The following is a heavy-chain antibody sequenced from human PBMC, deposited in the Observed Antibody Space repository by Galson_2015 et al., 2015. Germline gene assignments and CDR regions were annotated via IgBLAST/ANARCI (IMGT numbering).Heavy chain of an antibody. D-gene: IGHD3-10*02. Sequence: SVKVSCKASGYTFTSYAMHWVRQAPGQRLEWMGWINAGNGNTKYSQKFQGRVTITRDTSASTAYMELSSLRSEDTAVYYCARSDVHPVPGRGDYWVQGSLVTVSS. CDR3: ARSDVHPVPGRGDY. CDR1: GYTFTSYA. CDR2: INAGNGNT. J-gene: IGHJ4*02. V-gene: IGHV1-3*01.